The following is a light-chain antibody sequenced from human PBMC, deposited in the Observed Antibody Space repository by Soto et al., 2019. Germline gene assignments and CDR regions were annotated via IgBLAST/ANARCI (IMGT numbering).Light chain of an antibody. CDR1: QSVSSSY. J-gene: IGKJ4*01. CDR3: QQYGSSPALP. V-gene: IGKV3-20*01. CDR2: GAS. Sequence: EIVLTQSPGTLSLSPGERATLSCRASQSVSSSYLAWYQQKPGQAPRLLIYGASSRATGIPDRFSGSGSGTDFTLTISRLEPEDLAVYYCQQYGSSPALPFGGGTNVDSK.